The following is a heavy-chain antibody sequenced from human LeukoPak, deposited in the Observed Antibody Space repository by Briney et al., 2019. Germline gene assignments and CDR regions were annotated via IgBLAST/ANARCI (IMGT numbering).Heavy chain of an antibody. Sequence: PGGSLRLSCAASGSTFSSYWMHWVRQAPGKGLVWVSRINSDRRSTTYADSVKGRFTISRDNAKNTLYLQMNSLRAEDTAVYYCAREYYYDNYFDYWGQGTLVTVSS. J-gene: IGHJ4*02. CDR3: AREYYYDNYFDY. V-gene: IGHV3-74*01. D-gene: IGHD3-22*01. CDR2: INSDRRST. CDR1: GSTFSSYW.